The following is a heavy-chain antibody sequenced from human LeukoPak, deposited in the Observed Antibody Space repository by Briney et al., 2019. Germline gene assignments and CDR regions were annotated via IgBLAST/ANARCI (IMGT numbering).Heavy chain of an antibody. V-gene: IGHV4-59*01. Sequence: PSETLSLTCTVSGGSISSYYWCWIRQPPGKGLEWIGYIYYSGSTNYNPSLKSRVTISVDTSKNQFSLKLSSVTAADTAVYYCARDVPPHYYNSSGYDLWGRGTLVTVSS. CDR2: IYYSGST. J-gene: IGHJ2*01. CDR3: ARDVPPHYYNSSGYDL. D-gene: IGHD3-22*01. CDR1: GGSISSYY.